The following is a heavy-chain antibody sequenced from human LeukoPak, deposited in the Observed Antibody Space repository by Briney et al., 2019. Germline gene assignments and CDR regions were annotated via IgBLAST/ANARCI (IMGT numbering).Heavy chain of an antibody. J-gene: IGHJ2*01. Sequence: SETLSLTCTVSGGSISSYYWSWIRQPPGKGLEWIGYIYYSGSTNHNPSLKSRVTISVDTSKNQFSLKLSSVTAADTAVYYCARSLRFLEWLPHYWYFDLWGRGTLVTVSS. V-gene: IGHV4-59*01. CDR2: IYYSGST. CDR1: GGSISSYY. CDR3: ARSLRFLEWLPHYWYFDL. D-gene: IGHD3-3*01.